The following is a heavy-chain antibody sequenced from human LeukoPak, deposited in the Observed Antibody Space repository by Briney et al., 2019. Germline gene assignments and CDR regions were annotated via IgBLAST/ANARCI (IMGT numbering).Heavy chain of an antibody. J-gene: IGHJ6*03. CDR2: IFYNGNT. D-gene: IGHD2/OR15-2a*01. CDR1: DGSMSPYY. V-gene: IGHV4-59*01. CDR3: AKKSGLIARDMDV. Sequence: SETLSLTCTVSDGSMSPYYWSWIRQSPGRGLEWIAYIFYNGNTKYNPSLRSRVTISIDTSRNQFSLNLNSVTAADTAIYYCAKKSGLIARDMDVWGKGTTVTVSS.